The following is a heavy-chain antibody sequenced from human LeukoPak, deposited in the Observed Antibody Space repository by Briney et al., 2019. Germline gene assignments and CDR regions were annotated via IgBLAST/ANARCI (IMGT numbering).Heavy chain of an antibody. Sequence: SETLSLTCAVSGGSISRSNWWSWVRQPPGKGLEWIGEIYHSGSTNYNPSLKSRVTISVDKSKNQFSLKLSSVTAADTAVYYCARASLWFGELLSFDYWGQGTLVTVSS. CDR3: ARASLWFGELLSFDY. V-gene: IGHV4-4*02. CDR2: IYHSGST. D-gene: IGHD3-10*01. CDR1: GGSISRSNW. J-gene: IGHJ4*02.